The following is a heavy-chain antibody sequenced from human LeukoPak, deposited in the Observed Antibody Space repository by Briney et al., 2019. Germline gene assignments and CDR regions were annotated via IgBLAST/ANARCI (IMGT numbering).Heavy chain of an antibody. CDR2: ISSSSSYI. D-gene: IGHD4-17*01. V-gene: IGHV3-21*01. CDR1: GFTFSSYS. CDR3: ARGSHDYGDYVYDY. Sequence: GGSLTLSRAPSGFTFSSYSMNWVRQPPGKGLEWGSSISSSSSYIYYADSVKGRFTISRDNAKNSLYLQMNSLRAEDTAVYYCARGSHDYGDYVYDYWGQGTLVTVSS. J-gene: IGHJ4*02.